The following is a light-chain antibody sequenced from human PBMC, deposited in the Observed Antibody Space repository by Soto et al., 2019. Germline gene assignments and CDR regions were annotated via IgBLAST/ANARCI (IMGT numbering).Light chain of an antibody. CDR1: SSDVGGYNY. Sequence: QLVLTQPASVSGSPGQSITISCTGTSSDVGGYNYVSWYQQHPGKAPKLIISNVGDRPSGVSNRFSGSKSGNTASLTISGLQTEDEADYYCSSYTTSSTVVFGGGTKLTVL. CDR3: SSYTTSSTVV. CDR2: NVG. J-gene: IGLJ3*02. V-gene: IGLV2-14*03.